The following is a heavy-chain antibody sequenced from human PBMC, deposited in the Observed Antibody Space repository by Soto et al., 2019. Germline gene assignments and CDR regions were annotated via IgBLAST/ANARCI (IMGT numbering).Heavy chain of an antibody. CDR1: GGTFSIYA. CDR2: IVPIFGTA. V-gene: IGHV1-69*12. J-gene: IGHJ6*02. D-gene: IGHD6-19*01. Sequence: QVQLVQSGAEVKKPGSSVKVSCKASGGTFSIYAISWVRQAPGQGLEWMGGIVPIFGTANYAQKFQGRVTITADESTSTAYMELSSLRSEDTAVYYCARAPLGSGWDYYYYYGMDVWGEGTTVTGSS. CDR3: ARAPLGSGWDYYYYYGMDV.